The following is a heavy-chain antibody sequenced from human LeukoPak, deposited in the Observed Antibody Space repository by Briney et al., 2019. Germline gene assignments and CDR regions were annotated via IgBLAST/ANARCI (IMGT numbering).Heavy chain of an antibody. D-gene: IGHD6-19*01. V-gene: IGHV3-20*04. CDR1: GFTFDDYG. J-gene: IGHJ4*02. CDR3: AREGSSGWFYYFDY. Sequence: GDLRLSCAVSGFTFDDYGMSWVRQAPGKGLEWVSGINWNGGSTGYADSVKGRFTISRDNAKNSLYLQMNSLRAEDTALYYCAREGSSGWFYYFDYWGQGTLVTVSS. CDR2: INWNGGST.